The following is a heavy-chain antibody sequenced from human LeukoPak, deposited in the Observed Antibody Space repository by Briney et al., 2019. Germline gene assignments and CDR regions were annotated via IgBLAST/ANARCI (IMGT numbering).Heavy chain of an antibody. D-gene: IGHD3-22*01. CDR2: IIPIFGTA. J-gene: IGHJ4*02. V-gene: IGHV1-69*13. Sequence: ASVKVSCKASGGTFSSYAISWVRQAPGQGLEWMGGIIPIFGTANYAQKFQGRVTITADESTSTAYMELSSLRSEDTAVYYCASADYYDSSGYYPTAYWGQGTLVTVSS. CDR3: ASADYYDSSGYYPTAY. CDR1: GGTFSSYA.